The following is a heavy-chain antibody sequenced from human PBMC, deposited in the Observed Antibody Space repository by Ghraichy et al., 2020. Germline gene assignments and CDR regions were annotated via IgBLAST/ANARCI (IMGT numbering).Heavy chain of an antibody. CDR2: IRYDGSNK. CDR3: AKDRGGYSYGPTYYFDY. Sequence: GGSLRLSCAASGFTFSSYGMHWVRQAPGKGLEWVAFIRYDGSNKYYADSVKGRFTISRDNSKNTLYLQMNSLRAEDTAVYYCAKDRGGYSYGPTYYFDYWGQGTLVTVSS. J-gene: IGHJ4*02. D-gene: IGHD5-18*01. V-gene: IGHV3-30*02. CDR1: GFTFSSYG.